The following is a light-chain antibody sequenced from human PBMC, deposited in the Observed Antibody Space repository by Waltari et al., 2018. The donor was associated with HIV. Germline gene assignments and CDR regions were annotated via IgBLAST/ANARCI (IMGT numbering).Light chain of an antibody. V-gene: IGLV2-8*01. CDR2: EVT. J-gene: IGLJ1*01. CDR1: SSDIGDYTY. Sequence: QSALTQPPSASGSLGQSVTISCTGTSSDIGDYTYVSWYQQRPGKVPKLMIFEVTKRPAGIPDRFSGSKAGTSATLVITGLQTGDEADYYCETWDSSLSAVFGTGTRVTVL. CDR3: ETWDSSLSAV.